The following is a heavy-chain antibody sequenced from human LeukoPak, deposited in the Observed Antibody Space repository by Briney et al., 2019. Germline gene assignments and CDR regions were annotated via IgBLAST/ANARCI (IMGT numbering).Heavy chain of an antibody. V-gene: IGHV3-30-3*01. CDR3: GRGGSYYYDSGVLDY. CDR1: GFTFSSYA. Sequence: PGGSLRLSCAASGFTFSSYAMHWVRQAPGKGLEWVAVISYDGSNKYYADSVKGRFTISRDNSKNTLYLQMNSLRAEDTAVYYWGRGGSYYYDSGVLDYGGQGPRVTVS. J-gene: IGHJ4*02. D-gene: IGHD3-22*01. CDR2: ISYDGSNK.